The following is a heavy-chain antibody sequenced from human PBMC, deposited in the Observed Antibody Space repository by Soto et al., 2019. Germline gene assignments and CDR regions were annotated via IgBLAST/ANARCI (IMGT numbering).Heavy chain of an antibody. CDR3: ARVREYESSVYAEPCFDY. Sequence: QVQLQESGPGLVKPSQTLSLTCTVSGGSISSGNYYWRWIRQPPGQGLEWIGYIYYSGSTYYNPCLKRRVTISIDTSKYQFSPKLSAVTAAATAVYYGARVREYESSVYAEPCFDYWGQGTLVTSSS. CDR2: IYYSGST. V-gene: IGHV4-30-4*01. D-gene: IGHD3-22*01. CDR1: GGSISSGNYY. J-gene: IGHJ4*02.